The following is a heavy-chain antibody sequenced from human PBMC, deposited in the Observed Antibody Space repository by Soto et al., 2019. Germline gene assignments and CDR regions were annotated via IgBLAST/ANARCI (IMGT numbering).Heavy chain of an antibody. CDR1: GFTFSSYA. D-gene: IGHD1-26*01. CDR2: ITSSGVTT. J-gene: IGHJ6*04. V-gene: IGHV3-23*01. Sequence: GGSLRLSCAASGFTFSSYAMAWVRQAPGKGLERVSAITSSGVTTYYTDSVRGRFTISRDNSRNTLYLQLNSLRAEDTAVYYCAKGVELDVWGNGTTVTVSS. CDR3: AKGVELDV.